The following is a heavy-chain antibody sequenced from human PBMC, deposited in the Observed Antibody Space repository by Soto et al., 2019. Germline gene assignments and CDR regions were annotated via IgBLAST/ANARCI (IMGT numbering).Heavy chain of an antibody. Sequence: EVHLLESGGGLVQPGGSLRLSCAASGLTFRNYAMGWVRQAPGKGLEWVSAITVTGDRAQYIDSVRGRFTISRDNSQNTLYMQMNSLRAEDTAVYYCAKDLRGPEAGTWYFDLWGRGSLVTVSS. V-gene: IGHV3-23*01. CDR2: ITVTGDRA. CDR3: AKDLRGPEAGTWYFDL. CDR1: GLTFRNYA. D-gene: IGHD6-13*01. J-gene: IGHJ2*01.